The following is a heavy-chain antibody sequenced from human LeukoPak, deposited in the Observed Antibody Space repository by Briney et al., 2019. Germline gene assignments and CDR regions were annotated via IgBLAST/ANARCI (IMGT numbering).Heavy chain of an antibody. CDR3: AREPLGTVTTIQHSWFDP. CDR2: IYHSGST. CDR1: GGSFSGYY. D-gene: IGHD4-17*01. J-gene: IGHJ5*02. Sequence: PSETLSLTCAVYGGSFSGYYWSWIRQPPGKGLEWIGSIYHSGSTYYNPSLKSRVTISVDTSKNQFSLKLSSVTAADTAVYYCAREPLGTVTTIQHSWFDPWGQGTLVTVSS. V-gene: IGHV4-34*01.